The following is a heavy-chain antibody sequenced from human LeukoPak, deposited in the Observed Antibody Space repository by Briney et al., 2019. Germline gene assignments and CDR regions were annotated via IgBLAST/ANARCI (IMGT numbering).Heavy chain of an antibody. Sequence: GASVKVSCKASGYTFTSYDINWVRQATGQGLEWMGWISAYNGNTNYAQKLQGRVTMTTDTSTSTAYMELSSLRSEDTAVYYCASVGFGELTLDYWGQGTLVTVSS. V-gene: IGHV1-18*01. CDR2: ISAYNGNT. D-gene: IGHD3-10*01. J-gene: IGHJ4*02. CDR3: ASVGFGELTLDY. CDR1: GYTFTSYD.